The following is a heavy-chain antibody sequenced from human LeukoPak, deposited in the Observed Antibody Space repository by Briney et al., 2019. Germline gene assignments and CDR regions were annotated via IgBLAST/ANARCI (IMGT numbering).Heavy chain of an antibody. V-gene: IGHV4-59*01. D-gene: IGHD3-10*01. CDR2: IYYSGST. J-gene: IGHJ4*02. Sequence: SETLSLTCTVSGGSISSYYWSWIRQPPGKGLEWIGYIYYSGSTNYNPSLKSRVTISVDTSKNQFSLKLSSVTAADTAVYYCARRGFGENFDYWSQGTLVTVSS. CDR1: GGSISSYY. CDR3: ARRGFGENFDY.